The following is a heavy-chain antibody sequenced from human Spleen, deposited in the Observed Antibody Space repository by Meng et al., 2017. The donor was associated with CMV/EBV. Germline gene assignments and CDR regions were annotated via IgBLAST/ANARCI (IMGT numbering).Heavy chain of an antibody. CDR3: VRDLMAMNLGTWFDP. J-gene: IGHJ5*02. CDR1: GYTFTKYA. V-gene: IGHV7-4-1*02. Sequence: SGYTFTKYAMNWVRQAPGQGLEWMGWINTNTGNPTYAQGFTGRFVFSSDTSVSTAYLQISSLKAEDTAVYYCVRDLMAMNLGTWFDPWGQGTLVTVSS. D-gene: IGHD5-24*01. CDR2: INTNTGNP.